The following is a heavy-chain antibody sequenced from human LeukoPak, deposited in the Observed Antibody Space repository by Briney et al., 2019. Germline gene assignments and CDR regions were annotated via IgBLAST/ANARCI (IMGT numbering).Heavy chain of an antibody. CDR1: GFTFSSYT. D-gene: IGHD3-10*01. CDR2: IISNGGST. CDR3: ARVKRGAITNDYSSYNRDV. V-gene: IGHV3-64*02. Sequence: GGSLRLSCAASGFTFSSYTIKWVRQAPGKGLEHVSAIISNGGSTHYTDSVKGRFSISRDNSKNTVYLQMGSLIPDDMAVYYFARVKRGAITNDYSSYNRDVGGRGTRVTVSS. J-gene: IGHJ6*03.